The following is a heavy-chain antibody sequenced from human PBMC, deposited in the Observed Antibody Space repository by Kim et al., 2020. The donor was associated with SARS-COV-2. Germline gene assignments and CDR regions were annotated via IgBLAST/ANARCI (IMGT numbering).Heavy chain of an antibody. CDR3: ARAPPVGLVYGMDV. J-gene: IGHJ6*02. V-gene: IGHV4-34*01. CDR2: INHSGST. Sequence: SETLSLTCAVYGGSFSGYYWSWIRQPPGKGLEWIGEINHSGSTNYNPSLKSRVTISVDTSKNQFSLKLSSVTAADTAVYYCARAPPVGLVYGMDVWGQGTTVTVSS. CDR1: GGSFSGYY. D-gene: IGHD6-19*01.